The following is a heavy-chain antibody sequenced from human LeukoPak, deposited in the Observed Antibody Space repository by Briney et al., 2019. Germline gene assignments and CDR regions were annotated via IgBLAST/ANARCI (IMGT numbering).Heavy chain of an antibody. CDR2: ISSSSSNI. Sequence: GGSLRLSCAASGFTFSSYSMKRVRHAPGKGLEWVSYISSSSSNIYYADSVKGRFTISKDNAKKSQYLQMSSLRAEDTAVYCCARDFVWSGYGYWGQGTLVTVSS. J-gene: IGHJ4*02. CDR3: ARDFVWSGYGY. V-gene: IGHV3-21*05. CDR1: GFTFSSYS. D-gene: IGHD3-3*01.